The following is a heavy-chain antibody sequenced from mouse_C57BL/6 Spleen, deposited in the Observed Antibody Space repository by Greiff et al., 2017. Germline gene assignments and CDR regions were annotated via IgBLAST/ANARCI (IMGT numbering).Heavy chain of an antibody. Sequence: VQLKQSGPGLVKPSQSLSLTCSVTGYSITSGYYWNWIRQFPGNKLEWMGYISYDGSNNYNPSLKNRISITRDTSKNQFFLKLNSVTTEDTATYYCARDPYGQYYFDYWGQGTTLTVSS. V-gene: IGHV3-6*01. J-gene: IGHJ2*01. CDR1: GYSITSGYY. D-gene: IGHD1-1*02. CDR3: ARDPYGQYYFDY. CDR2: ISYDGSN.